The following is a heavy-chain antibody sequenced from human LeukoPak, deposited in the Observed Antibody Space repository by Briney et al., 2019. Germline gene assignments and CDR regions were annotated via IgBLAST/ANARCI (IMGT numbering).Heavy chain of an antibody. CDR3: ARIGYCSGGSCASEDY. J-gene: IGHJ4*02. Sequence: GGSLRLSCAASGFTFRSYIINWVRQAPGKGLEWVSSISSSSSYIYYADSVKGRFTIPRDNAKNSLSLQMNSLRAEDTAVYYCARIGYCSGGSCASEDYWGQGTLVTVSS. CDR2: ISSSSSYI. CDR1: GFTFRSYI. D-gene: IGHD2-15*01. V-gene: IGHV3-21*01.